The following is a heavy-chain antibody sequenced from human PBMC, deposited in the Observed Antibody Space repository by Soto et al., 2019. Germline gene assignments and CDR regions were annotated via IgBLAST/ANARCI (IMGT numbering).Heavy chain of an antibody. V-gene: IGHV3-33*01. J-gene: IGHJ6*02. CDR1: GFTFSSYG. CDR2: IWYDGSNK. CDR3: ASEYCSGGSCYYYGMDV. Sequence: QVQLVESGGGVVQPGRSLRLSCAASGFTFSSYGMHWVRQAPGKGLEWVAVIWYDGSNKYYADSVKGRFTISRDNSKNTLYLQMNSLRAEDTAVYYCASEYCSGGSCYYYGMDVWGRGTTVTGSS. D-gene: IGHD2-15*01.